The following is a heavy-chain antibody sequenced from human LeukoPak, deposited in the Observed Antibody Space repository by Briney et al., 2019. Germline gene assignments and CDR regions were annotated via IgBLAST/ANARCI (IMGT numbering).Heavy chain of an antibody. CDR1: GFTFSSYA. CDR2: ISGSGGST. CDR3: ATMVTSPTYYYDSSGYEDY. D-gene: IGHD3-22*01. J-gene: IGHJ4*02. Sequence: PGGSLRLACAASGFTFSSYAMSRVRQAPGKGLEWVSAISGSGGSTYYADSVKGRFTISRDNSKNTLYLQMNSLRAEDTAVYYCATMVTSPTYYYDSSGYEDYWGQGTLVTVSS. V-gene: IGHV3-23*01.